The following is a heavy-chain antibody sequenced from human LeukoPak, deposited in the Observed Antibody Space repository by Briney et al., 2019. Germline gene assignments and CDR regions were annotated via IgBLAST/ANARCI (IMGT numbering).Heavy chain of an antibody. J-gene: IGHJ4*02. Sequence: GGSLRLSCVASGFTFDDYGMSWVRQAPGEGLQWVSVINWNGGSTGYADSVKGRFTISRDNAKNSLYLQMNNLRAEDTALYYCARVNSDYYDSSGYYYWGQGTLVTVSS. CDR3: ARVNSDYYDSSGYYY. CDR1: GFTFDDYG. V-gene: IGHV3-20*04. D-gene: IGHD3-22*01. CDR2: INWNGGST.